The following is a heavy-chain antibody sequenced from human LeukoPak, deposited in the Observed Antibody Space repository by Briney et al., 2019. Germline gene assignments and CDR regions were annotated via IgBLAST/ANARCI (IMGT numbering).Heavy chain of an antibody. CDR2: IYYSGST. CDR1: GGSISSSSYY. CDR3: ARRIVVVVTAAQGWFDP. D-gene: IGHD2-15*01. Sequence: SETLSLTCTVSGGSISSSSYYWGWIRQPPGKGLEWIGSIYYSGSTYYNPSLKSRVTISVDTSKNQFSLKLSSVTAADTAVYYCARRIVVVVTAAQGWFDPWGQGTLVTVSS. J-gene: IGHJ5*02. V-gene: IGHV4-39*07.